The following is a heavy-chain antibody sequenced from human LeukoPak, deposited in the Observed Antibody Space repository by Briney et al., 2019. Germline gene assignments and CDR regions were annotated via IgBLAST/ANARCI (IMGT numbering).Heavy chain of an antibody. D-gene: IGHD5-24*01. V-gene: IGHV3-33*01. J-gene: IGHJ6*02. CDR1: GFTFSSYG. Sequence: GKSLRLSCAASGFTFSSYGMHWVRQAPGKGLEWVAVTWYDGSNKYYADSVKGRFTISRDNSKNTLFLQMSSLRAEDTAAYYCARATTTTSNYYYGLDVWGQGTTVTVSS. CDR3: ARATTTTSNYYYGLDV. CDR2: TWYDGSNK.